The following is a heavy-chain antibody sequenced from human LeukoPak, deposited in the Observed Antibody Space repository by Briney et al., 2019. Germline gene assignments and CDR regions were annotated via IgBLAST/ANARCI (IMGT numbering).Heavy chain of an antibody. CDR2: FDPEDGET. Sequence: ASVKVSCKVSGYTLTELSMHWVRQAPGKGLEWMGGFDPEDGETIYAQKFQGRVTMTTDTSTSTAYMELRSLRSDDTAVYYCARDSGDLPESDFDYWGQGTLVTVSS. D-gene: IGHD3-10*01. CDR1: GYTLTELS. V-gene: IGHV1-24*01. J-gene: IGHJ4*02. CDR3: ARDSGDLPESDFDY.